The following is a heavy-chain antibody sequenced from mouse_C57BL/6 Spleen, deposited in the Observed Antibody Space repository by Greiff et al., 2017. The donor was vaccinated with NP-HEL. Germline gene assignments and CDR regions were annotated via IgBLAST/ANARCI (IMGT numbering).Heavy chain of an antibody. Sequence: VQLQQSGPVLVKPGASVKMSCKASGYTFTDYYLNWVKQSHGKSLEWIGVINPYNGGTSSNQKFKGKATLTVDKSSSTAYMELNSLTSEDSAVYYCARSRCDYDWLAYWGQGTLVTVSA. D-gene: IGHD2-4*01. CDR3: ARSRCDYDWLAY. J-gene: IGHJ3*01. V-gene: IGHV1-19*01. CDR2: INPYNGGT. CDR1: GYTFTDYY.